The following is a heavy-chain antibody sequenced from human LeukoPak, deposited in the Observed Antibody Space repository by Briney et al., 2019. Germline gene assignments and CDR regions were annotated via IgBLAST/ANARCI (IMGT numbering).Heavy chain of an antibody. Sequence: GGSLRLSCAASGFTFSNYGMSWVRQAPGKGLEWISGISGTGGSTYYADSVKGRFTISRDNSKNTLYLQMNSLRAEDTAVYYCAKDSGYYDFWSGYYASFDYWGQGTLVTVSS. CDR2: ISGTGGST. CDR1: GFTFSNYG. J-gene: IGHJ4*02. D-gene: IGHD3-3*01. V-gene: IGHV3-23*01. CDR3: AKDSGYYDFWSGYYASFDY.